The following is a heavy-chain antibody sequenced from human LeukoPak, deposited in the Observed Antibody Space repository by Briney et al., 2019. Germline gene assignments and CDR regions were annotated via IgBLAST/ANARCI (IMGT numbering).Heavy chain of an antibody. J-gene: IGHJ4*02. CDR2: IYYSGST. Sequence: PSETLSLTCTVSGGSISSYYWSWIRQPPGKGLEWIGYIYYSGSTNYNPSLKSRVTISVDTSKNQFSLKLSSVTAADTALYYCARDGHYYGSGSYGWGQGTLVTVSS. V-gene: IGHV4-59*01. CDR3: ARDGHYYGSGSYG. D-gene: IGHD3-10*01. CDR1: GGSISSYY.